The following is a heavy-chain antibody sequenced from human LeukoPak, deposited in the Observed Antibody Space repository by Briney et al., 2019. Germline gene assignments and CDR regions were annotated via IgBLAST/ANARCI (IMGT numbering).Heavy chain of an antibody. V-gene: IGHV3-11*01. CDR3: VREVVVSAAIRAYYYYYGMDV. Sequence: GGSLRLSCAASGFTFSDYYMSWIRQAPGRGLEWVSYISSSGSTIYYADSVKGRFTISRDNAKNSLYLQMNSLRAEDTAVYYCVREVVVSAAIRAYYYYYGMDVWGQGTTVTVSS. CDR1: GFTFSDYY. CDR2: ISSSGSTI. D-gene: IGHD2-2*02. J-gene: IGHJ6*02.